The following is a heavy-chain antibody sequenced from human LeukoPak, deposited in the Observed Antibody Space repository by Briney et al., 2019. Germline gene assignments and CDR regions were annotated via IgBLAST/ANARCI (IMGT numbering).Heavy chain of an antibody. Sequence: GGSLRLSCAASGFTFSSYAMSWVRQAPGKGLEWVSAISGSGGSTYYADSVKGRFTISRDNSKNTRYLQMNSLRAEDTAVYYCAKGGYIVVVVAGTSGIFDYWGQGTLVTVSS. V-gene: IGHV3-23*01. CDR1: GFTFSSYA. D-gene: IGHD2-15*01. CDR3: AKGGYIVVVVAGTSGIFDY. CDR2: ISGSGGST. J-gene: IGHJ4*02.